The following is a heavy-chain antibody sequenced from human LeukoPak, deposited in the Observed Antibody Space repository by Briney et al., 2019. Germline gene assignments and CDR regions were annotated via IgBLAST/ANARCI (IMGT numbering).Heavy chain of an antibody. CDR3: ARQFPGYSSGWYRNWFDP. Sequence: SETLSLTCAVYGGSFSGYYWSWIRQPPGKGLEWIGEINHSGSTNYNPSLKSRVTISVDTSKNQFSLKLSSVTAADTAVYYCARQFPGYSSGWYRNWFDPWGQGTLVTVSS. V-gene: IGHV4-34*01. D-gene: IGHD6-19*01. CDR1: GGSFSGYY. J-gene: IGHJ5*02. CDR2: INHSGST.